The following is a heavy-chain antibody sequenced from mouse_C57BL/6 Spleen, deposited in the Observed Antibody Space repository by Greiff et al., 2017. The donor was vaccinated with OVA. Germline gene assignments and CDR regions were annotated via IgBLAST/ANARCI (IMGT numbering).Heavy chain of an antibody. CDR3: ARPSYDGYYYFDY. V-gene: IGHV1-54*01. D-gene: IGHD2-3*01. CDR1: GYAFTNYL. Sequence: QVQLQQSGAELVRPGTSVKVSCKASGYAFTNYLIEWVKQRPGQGLEWIGVINPGSGGTNYNEKFKGKATLTADKSSSTAYMQLSSLTSEDSAVYFCARPSYDGYYYFDYWGQGTTLTVSS. J-gene: IGHJ2*01. CDR2: INPGSGGT.